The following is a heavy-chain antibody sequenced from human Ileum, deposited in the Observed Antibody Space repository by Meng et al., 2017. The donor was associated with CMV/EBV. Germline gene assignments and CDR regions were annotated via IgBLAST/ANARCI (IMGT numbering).Heavy chain of an antibody. Sequence: GGSLRLSCAASGFTFNPYAINWVRQAPGKGLEGISYISSGATAIYYADSVRGRFTISRDDTKKSVDLQINSLRAEDTAVYYRAKDSSGSSWYFFDYWGQGTLVTVSS. CDR1: GFTFNPYA. V-gene: IGHV3-48*04. CDR2: ISSGATAI. D-gene: IGHD6-13*01. CDR3: AKDSSGSSWYFFDY. J-gene: IGHJ4*02.